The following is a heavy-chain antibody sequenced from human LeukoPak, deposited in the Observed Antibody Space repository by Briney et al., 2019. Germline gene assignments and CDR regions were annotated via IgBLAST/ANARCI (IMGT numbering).Heavy chain of an antibody. Sequence: GGSLRLSCAASGFTFSSYGMHWVRQAPGKGLEWVAVIWYDGSNKYYADSVKGRFTISRDNSKNTLYLQMNSLRAEDTAVYYCARESSYSSGWYAEPNWFDPWGQGTLVTVSS. V-gene: IGHV3-33*01. CDR2: IWYDGSNK. CDR1: GFTFSSYG. CDR3: ARESSYSSGWYAEPNWFDP. D-gene: IGHD6-19*01. J-gene: IGHJ5*02.